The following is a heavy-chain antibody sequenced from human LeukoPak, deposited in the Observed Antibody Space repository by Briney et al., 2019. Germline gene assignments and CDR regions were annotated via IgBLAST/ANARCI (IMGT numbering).Heavy chain of an antibody. V-gene: IGHV3-7*01. J-gene: IGHJ5*02. Sequence: GGSLRLSCAASGFTFNSYWMSWVRQVAGKGLEWVANIKEDGSAQYYVDSVKGRFTISRDNAKNSLNLQMNSLRAEDTAVYYCATSSNAPGNHWGQGTLVTRSS. D-gene: IGHD2-2*01. CDR1: GFTFNSYW. CDR3: ATSSNAPGNH. CDR2: IKEDGSAQ.